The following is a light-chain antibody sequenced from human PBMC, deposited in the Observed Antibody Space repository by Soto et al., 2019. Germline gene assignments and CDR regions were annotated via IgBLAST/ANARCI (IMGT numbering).Light chain of an antibody. CDR1: QSISSW. Sequence: DIQMTQSPSTLSASVGDRVTITCRASQSISSWLAWYQQKPGKAPKLLIYDASSLESGVPSRFSGSGSGTEFTLTISSLHPDDVATYYCQQYNSYSTFGQGTKVEIK. J-gene: IGKJ1*01. V-gene: IGKV1-5*01. CDR2: DAS. CDR3: QQYNSYST.